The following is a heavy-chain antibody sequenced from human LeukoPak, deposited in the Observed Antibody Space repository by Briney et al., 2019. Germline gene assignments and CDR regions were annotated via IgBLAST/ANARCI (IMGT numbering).Heavy chain of an antibody. CDR2: IYTSGST. J-gene: IGHJ3*02. V-gene: IGHV4-4*07. Sequence: SETLSLTCTVSGGSISSYYWSWIRQSAGKGLEWIGRIYTSGSTNYNPSLKSRVTMSVDTSKNQFSLKLSSVTAADTAVYYCARDLTRITMIVVDDAFDIWGQGTMVTVSS. CDR3: ARDLTRITMIVVDDAFDI. CDR1: GGSISSYY. D-gene: IGHD3-22*01.